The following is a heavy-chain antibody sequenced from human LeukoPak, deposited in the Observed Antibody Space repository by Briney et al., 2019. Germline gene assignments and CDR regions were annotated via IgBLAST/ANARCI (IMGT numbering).Heavy chain of an antibody. D-gene: IGHD3-3*01. CDR2: ISATNT. V-gene: IGHV3-23*01. J-gene: IGHJ4*02. CDR3: AKETPYKAFWSGHNY. CDR1: GFTFSSYA. Sequence: GGSLRLSCAASGFTFSSYAMSWVRQAPGKGLAWVSAISATNTYYADSVKGRFTISRDNSKNTLYLQMNSLRAEDTAVYYCAKETPYKAFWSGHNYWGQGALVTVSS.